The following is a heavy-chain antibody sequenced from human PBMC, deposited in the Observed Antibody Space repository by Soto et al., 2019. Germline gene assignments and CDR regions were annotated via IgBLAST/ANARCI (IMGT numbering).Heavy chain of an antibody. CDR1: GGSISSYY. D-gene: IGHD5-12*01. V-gene: IGHV4-59*01. CDR3: ARDRVVATQNYYYYGMDV. J-gene: IGHJ6*02. Sequence: SETLSLTCTVSGGSISSYYWSWIRQPPGKGLEWIGYIYYSGSTNYNPSLKSRVTISVDTSKNQFSLKLSSVTAADTAVYYCARDRVVATQNYYYYGMDVWGQGTTVTVSS. CDR2: IYYSGST.